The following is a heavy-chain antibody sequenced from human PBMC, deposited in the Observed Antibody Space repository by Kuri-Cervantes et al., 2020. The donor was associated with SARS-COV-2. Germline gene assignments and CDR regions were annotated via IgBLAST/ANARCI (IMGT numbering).Heavy chain of an antibody. CDR3: ARGLVEVLPSPILGLGPYYYSYHIDV. D-gene: IGHD3-16*01. Sequence: SETLSLTCAVYGGSFKNYFWSWIRHPPGKGLEWIGDINHSGGTNYNPSLKSRVSIPADSSKNQVSLKMRSVTAADTAVYFCARGLVEVLPSPILGLGPYYYSYHIDVWGQGTAVTVSS. V-gene: IGHV4-34*01. J-gene: IGHJ6*02. CDR2: INHSGGT. CDR1: GGSFKNYF.